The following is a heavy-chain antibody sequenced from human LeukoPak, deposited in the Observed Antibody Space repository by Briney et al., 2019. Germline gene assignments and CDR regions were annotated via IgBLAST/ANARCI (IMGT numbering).Heavy chain of an antibody. Sequence: ETLSLTCAVYGGSFGGYYWSWIRQPPGKGLEWIGEINHSGSTNYNPSLKSRVTISVDTSKNQFSLKLSSVTAADTAVYYCARGYCSSTSCYTFDYWGQGTLVTVSS. J-gene: IGHJ4*02. D-gene: IGHD2-2*02. CDR3: ARGYCSSTSCYTFDY. V-gene: IGHV4-34*01. CDR1: GGSFGGYY. CDR2: INHSGST.